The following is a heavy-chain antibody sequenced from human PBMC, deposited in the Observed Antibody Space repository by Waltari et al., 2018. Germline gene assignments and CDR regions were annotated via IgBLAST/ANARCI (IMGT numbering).Heavy chain of an antibody. Sequence: QVQLQESGPGLVKPSGTLSLTCAVSGGSISSSNWWSWVRQPPGKGLEWIGEIYNSGSTNYNPSLKSRVTRSVDKSKNQFSLKLSSVTAADTAVYYCARSFGVARKDWFDPWGQGTLVTVSS. CDR3: ARSFGVARKDWFDP. D-gene: IGHD3-3*01. J-gene: IGHJ5*02. V-gene: IGHV4-4*02. CDR1: GGSISSSNW. CDR2: IYNSGST.